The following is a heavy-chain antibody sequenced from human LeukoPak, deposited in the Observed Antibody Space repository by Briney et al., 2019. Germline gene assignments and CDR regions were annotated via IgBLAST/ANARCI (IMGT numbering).Heavy chain of an antibody. CDR3: ARDGRYSSSWHQYYYYMDV. J-gene: IGHJ6*03. D-gene: IGHD6-13*01. CDR2: ISFGGSNK. Sequence: GGSLRLSCAPSGFTFRDNGMHWVPGAPGKGRKGWAGISFGGSNKYYADSVKGRFTISRDNSKNTLYLQMTSLRAEDTAVYYCARDGRYSSSWHQYYYYMDVWGKGTTVTVSS. V-gene: IGHV3-30*19. CDR1: GFTFRDNG.